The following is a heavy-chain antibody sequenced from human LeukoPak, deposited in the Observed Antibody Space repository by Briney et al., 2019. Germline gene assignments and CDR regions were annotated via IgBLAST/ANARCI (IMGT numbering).Heavy chain of an antibody. Sequence: SETLSLTCAVYGGSFSGYYWSWIRQPPGKGLEWIGEINHSGSTNYNPSLKSRVTISVDTSKNQFSLKQSSVTAADTAVYYCARGLNRDGYNSVAFDIWGQGTMVTVSS. D-gene: IGHD5-24*01. CDR2: INHSGST. CDR3: ARGLNRDGYNSVAFDI. V-gene: IGHV4-34*01. CDR1: GGSFSGYY. J-gene: IGHJ3*02.